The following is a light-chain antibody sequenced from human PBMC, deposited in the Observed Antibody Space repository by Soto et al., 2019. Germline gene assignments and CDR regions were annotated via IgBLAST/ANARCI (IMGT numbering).Light chain of an antibody. CDR1: QSVSSN. Sequence: EIVMTQSPATLSVSPGERATLSCRASQSVSSNLACYQQKPGQAPRLLIYGASTRATGIPARFSGSGSGTEFTLTISSLQSEDFAVYYCQQYNNWPPLTFGGGNKVEIK. CDR3: QQYNNWPPLT. V-gene: IGKV3-15*01. J-gene: IGKJ4*01. CDR2: GAS.